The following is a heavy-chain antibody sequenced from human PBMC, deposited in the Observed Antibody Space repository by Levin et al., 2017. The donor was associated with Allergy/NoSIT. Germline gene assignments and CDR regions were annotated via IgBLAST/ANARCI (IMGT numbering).Heavy chain of an antibody. CDR3: TKDRYCPETRCPLDY. V-gene: IGHV3-23*01. J-gene: IGHJ4*02. CDR2: ISAGGENT. Sequence: GESLKISCSTSGFTFNTYAINWVRQAPGKGLEWVSGISAGGENTYYADSVKGRFSISRDNSKNTLYLQINSLRAEDTAVYYCTKDRYCPETRCPLDYWGQGTLVTVSS. D-gene: IGHD2-8*02. CDR1: GFTFNTYA.